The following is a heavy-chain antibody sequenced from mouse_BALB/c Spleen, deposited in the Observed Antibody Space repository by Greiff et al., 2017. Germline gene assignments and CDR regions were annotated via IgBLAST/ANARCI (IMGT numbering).Heavy chain of an antibody. J-gene: IGHJ4*01. CDR1: GYSITSGYY. D-gene: IGHD1-1*01. CDR2: ISYDGSN. V-gene: IGHV3-6*02. Sequence: VQLQQSGPGLVKPSQSLSLTCSVTGYSITSGYYWNWIRQFPGNKLEWMGYISYDGSNNYNPSLKNRISITRDTSKNQFFLKLNSVTTEDTATYYCARYYGSRYYYAMDYWGQGTSVTVSS. CDR3: ARYYGSRYYYAMDY.